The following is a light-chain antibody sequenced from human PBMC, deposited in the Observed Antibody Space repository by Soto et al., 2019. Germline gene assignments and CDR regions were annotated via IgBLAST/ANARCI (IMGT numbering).Light chain of an antibody. V-gene: IGLV1-40*01. J-gene: IGLJ3*02. CDR3: QSYDSSLSGSV. CDR1: SSNIGAHYD. CDR2: NNN. Sequence: QSVLTQPPSVSGAPGQRVTISCTGSSSNIGAHYDVQWYQQLPGTAPKLLIYNNNNRPSGVPDRFSGSKSGTSASLAITGLQAEDEADYYCQSYDSSLSGSVFGGGTKLTVL.